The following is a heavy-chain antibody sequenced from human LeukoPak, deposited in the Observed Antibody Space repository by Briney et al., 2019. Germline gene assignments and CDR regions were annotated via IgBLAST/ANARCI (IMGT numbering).Heavy chain of an antibody. V-gene: IGHV3-23*01. CDR3: AKPHRGVMVRGVKCFDY. Sequence: GGSLRLSCAASGFTVSNNYMSWVRQAPGKGLEWVSAISGSGGSTYYADSVKGRFTISRDNSKNTLYLQMSSLRAEDTAVYYCAKPHRGVMVRGVKCFDYWGQGTLVTVSS. D-gene: IGHD3-10*01. J-gene: IGHJ4*02. CDR1: GFTVSNNY. CDR2: ISGSGGST.